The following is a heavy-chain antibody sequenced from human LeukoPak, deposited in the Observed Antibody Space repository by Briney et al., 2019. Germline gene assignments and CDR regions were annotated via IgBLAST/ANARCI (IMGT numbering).Heavy chain of an antibody. V-gene: IGHV3-53*01. CDR2: IYSGGST. CDR3: ASSKTVTTYYDAFDI. CDR1: GFTDSSNY. D-gene: IGHD4-17*01. J-gene: IGHJ3*02. Sequence: GGSLRLSCAASGFTDSSNYMSEVRQAPGKGLEWVSVIYSGGSTYYADSVKGRFTIPRDNSKNTQYLPMNRLTAEQTAVYYFASSKTVTTYYDAFDIWGQGTMVTVSS.